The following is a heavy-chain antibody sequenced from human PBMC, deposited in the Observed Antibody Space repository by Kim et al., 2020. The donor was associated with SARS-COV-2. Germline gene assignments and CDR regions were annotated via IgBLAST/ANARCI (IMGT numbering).Heavy chain of an antibody. V-gene: IGHV4-34*01. D-gene: IGHD3-10*01. Sequence: SETLSLTCAVYGGSFSGYYWSWIRQPPGKGLEWIGEINHSGSTNYNPSLKSRVTISVDTSKNQFSLKLSSVTAADTAVYYCARGRFNFSGSRWFDPWGQGTLVTVSS. CDR2: INHSGST. CDR1: GGSFSGYY. J-gene: IGHJ5*02. CDR3: ARGRFNFSGSRWFDP.